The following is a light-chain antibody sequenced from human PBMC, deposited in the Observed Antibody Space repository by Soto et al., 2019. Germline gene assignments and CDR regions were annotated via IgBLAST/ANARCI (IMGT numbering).Light chain of an antibody. CDR2: LNNDGSH. Sequence: QSVLTQSPSASASLGASVKLTCTLSSGHSSYAIAWHQQQPEKGPRYLMKLNNDGSHSKGDGIPDRFSGSSSGAERYLSISSLQSEDEADYYCQTWGTGIVVFGGGTKVTVL. CDR3: QTWGTGIVV. J-gene: IGLJ2*01. CDR1: SGHSSYA. V-gene: IGLV4-69*01.